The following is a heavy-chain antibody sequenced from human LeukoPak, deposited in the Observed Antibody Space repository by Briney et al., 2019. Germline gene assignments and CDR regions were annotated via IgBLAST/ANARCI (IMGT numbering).Heavy chain of an antibody. CDR2: IIPILGIA. J-gene: IGHJ5*02. Sequence: GASVKVSCKASGGTFSSYAISWVRQAPGQGLEWMGRIIPILGIANYAQKFQGRVTITADKSTSTAYMELSSLRSEDTAVYYCAFPAGIAAAGTGSWGQGTLVTVSS. CDR3: AFPAGIAAAGTGS. V-gene: IGHV1-69*04. D-gene: IGHD6-13*01. CDR1: GGTFSSYA.